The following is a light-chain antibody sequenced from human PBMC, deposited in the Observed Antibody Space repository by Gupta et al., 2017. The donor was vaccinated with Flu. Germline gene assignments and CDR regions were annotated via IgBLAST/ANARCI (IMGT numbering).Light chain of an antibody. J-gene: IGLJ2*01. CDR1: KLGDKY. V-gene: IGLV3-1*01. CDR2: QDT. Sequence: SYELTQPPSVSVSPGQTASITCSGHKLGDKYACWYQQKPGQSPVLVISQDTKRPSGIPERFSGSTSGNTATLTIRGTQAMDEADYYCQSWDSGHVVFGGGTKLSVL. CDR3: QSWDSGHVV.